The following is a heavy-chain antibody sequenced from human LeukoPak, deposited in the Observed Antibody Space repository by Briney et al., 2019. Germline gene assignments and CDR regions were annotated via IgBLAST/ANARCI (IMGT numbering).Heavy chain of an antibody. D-gene: IGHD7-27*01. J-gene: IGHJ4*02. Sequence: ASVKVSCKASGYTFTGYYMHWVRQATGQGLEWLGWMSPNSGDTGYAQKFQGRVTMTSDSSISTAYMELSSLRSEDTAIYYCVRTPPNWGFDYWGQGTLVTVSS. CDR1: GYTFTGYY. CDR3: VRTPPNWGFDY. CDR2: MSPNSGDT. V-gene: IGHV1-8*02.